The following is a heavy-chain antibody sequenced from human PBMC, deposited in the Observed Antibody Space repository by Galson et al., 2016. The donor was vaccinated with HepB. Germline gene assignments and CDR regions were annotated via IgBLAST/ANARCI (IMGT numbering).Heavy chain of an antibody. CDR1: GFTFTSYA. V-gene: IGHV3-23*01. CDR3: AKSMNWNNHLLLF. Sequence: SLRLSCAASGFTFTSYAMSWVRQAPGKGLEWVSAISGGAGSTYYADSVKGRFTISRDNSKNTVYLQMNSLRAEDTALYYCAKSMNWNNHLLLFWGQGTLVTVSS. J-gene: IGHJ4*02. CDR2: ISGGAGST. D-gene: IGHD1/OR15-1a*01.